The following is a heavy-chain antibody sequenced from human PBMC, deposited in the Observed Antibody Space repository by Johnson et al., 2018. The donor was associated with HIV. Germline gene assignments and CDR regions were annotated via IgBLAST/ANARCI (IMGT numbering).Heavy chain of an antibody. V-gene: IGHV3-11*04. Sequence: VQLVESGGGLVKPGGSLRLSCVVSGFTFSDYYMSWIRQAPGKGLEWVSYISSSGNTMYYADSVKGRFTISRDNAKNSLYLQMNSLRAEDTAVYYCARGGLIAAAAIDDAFDVGGQGTLVTVSS. CDR1: GFTFSDYY. D-gene: IGHD6-13*01. CDR2: ISSSGNTM. CDR3: ARGGLIAAAAIDDAFDV. J-gene: IGHJ3*01.